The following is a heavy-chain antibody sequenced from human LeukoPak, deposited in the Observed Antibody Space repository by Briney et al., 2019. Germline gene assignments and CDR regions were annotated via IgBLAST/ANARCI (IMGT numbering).Heavy chain of an antibody. D-gene: IGHD5-18*01. J-gene: IGHJ4*02. CDR3: AKDSFSGYSYGEGFDY. Sequence: GGSLRLSCAASGFTFSSYGMHWVRQASGKGLEWVAVISYDGSNKYYADSVKGRFTISRDNSKNTLYLQMNSLRAEDTAVYYCAKDSFSGYSYGEGFDYWGQGTLVTVSS. CDR2: ISYDGSNK. CDR1: GFTFSSYG. V-gene: IGHV3-30*18.